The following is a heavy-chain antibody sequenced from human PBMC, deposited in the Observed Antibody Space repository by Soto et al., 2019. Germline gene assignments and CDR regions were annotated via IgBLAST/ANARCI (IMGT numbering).Heavy chain of an antibody. V-gene: IGHV1-8*01. Sequence: QVQLVQPGAEVRKPGASVKVSCKASGDIFTNFDFNWVRQATGQGLEWIGWMRANSGDTGHDQKFQGRVRMTRDTSMSTAYMELSSLRAEDTAVYYCARYIYGQGFQARGQGTLVFVSP. CDR1: GDIFTNFD. D-gene: IGHD3-3*02. CDR3: ARYIYGQGFQA. CDR2: MRANSGDT. J-gene: IGHJ4*02.